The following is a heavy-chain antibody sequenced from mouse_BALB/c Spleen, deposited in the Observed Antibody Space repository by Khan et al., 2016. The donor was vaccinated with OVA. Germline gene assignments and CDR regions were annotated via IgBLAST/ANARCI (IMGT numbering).Heavy chain of an antibody. J-gene: IGHJ2*01. V-gene: IGHV1-5*01. D-gene: IGHD2-1*01. CDR1: GYTFTNYW. CDR2: IYPVNSDT. Sequence: VQLKESGTVLARPGASVKMSCKGSGYTFTNYWMHWVKQRPGQGLEWIGVIYPVNSDTNYNQKFKGKAKVTAVTSTSTAYMELNSLTNEDSAVXYCSRDGFGNYESWDYWGQGTTLTVSS. CDR3: SRDGFGNYESWDY.